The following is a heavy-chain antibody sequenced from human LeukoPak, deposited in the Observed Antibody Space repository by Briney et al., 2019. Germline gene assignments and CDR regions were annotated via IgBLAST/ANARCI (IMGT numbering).Heavy chain of an antibody. CDR1: GYTFTSYG. CDR3: ARGTSVAPDY. D-gene: IGHD6-19*01. CDR2: IGPNSGAT. J-gene: IGHJ4*02. V-gene: IGHV1-8*03. Sequence: GASVKVSCKASGYTFTSYGISWVRQATGQAPEWMGWIGPNSGATGYAQKFQGRVTITADESTSTAYMELSSLRSEDTAVYYCARGTSVAPDYWGQGTLVTVSS.